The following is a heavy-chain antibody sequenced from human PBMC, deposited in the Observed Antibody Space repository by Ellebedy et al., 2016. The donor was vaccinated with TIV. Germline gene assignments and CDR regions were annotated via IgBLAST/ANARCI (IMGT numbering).Heavy chain of an antibody. D-gene: IGHD2-15*01. CDR1: GGTFSSYA. V-gene: IGHV1-69*04. CDR3: ATAVIPPNIVVVGVYDY. CDR2: IIPILGIA. Sequence: AASVKVSCKASGGTFSSYAISWVRQAPGQGLEWMGRIIPILGIANYAQKFQGRVTITADKSTSTAYMELSSLRSEDTAVYYCATAVIPPNIVVVGVYDYWGQGTLVTVSS. J-gene: IGHJ4*02.